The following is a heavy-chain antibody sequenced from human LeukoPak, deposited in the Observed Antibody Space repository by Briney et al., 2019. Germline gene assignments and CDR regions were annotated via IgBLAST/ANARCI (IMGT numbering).Heavy chain of an antibody. CDR1: GGSISGTNW. J-gene: IGHJ4*02. V-gene: IGHV4/OR15-8*02. Sequence: SETLSLTCGVSGGSISGTNWWSWVRQPPGQGLEWIGEISLAGQTNYNPSLNGRVTMSLDKSSKQLSLHLTSVTAVDTATYFCSRESGPICPFGYWGQGTLVIVSS. CDR2: ISLAGQT. CDR3: SRESGPICPFGY. D-gene: IGHD1-26*01.